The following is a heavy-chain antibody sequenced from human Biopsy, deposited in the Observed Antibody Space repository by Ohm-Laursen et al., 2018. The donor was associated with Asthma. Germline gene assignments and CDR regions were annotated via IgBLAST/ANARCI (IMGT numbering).Heavy chain of an antibody. J-gene: IGHJ4*02. CDR3: ARGDSSNWSHYYFDY. CDR2: IYSGGTS. V-gene: IGHV3-53*01. D-gene: IGHD3-22*01. CDR1: GFAVSRDY. Sequence: GSLRLSCAASGFAVSRDYMFWVRQAPGKGLEWVLVIYSGGTSHTADSVRGRFTISRDYSKNTLYLQMHSLRAEDTAVYYCARGDSSNWSHYYFDYWGQGTLVTVSS.